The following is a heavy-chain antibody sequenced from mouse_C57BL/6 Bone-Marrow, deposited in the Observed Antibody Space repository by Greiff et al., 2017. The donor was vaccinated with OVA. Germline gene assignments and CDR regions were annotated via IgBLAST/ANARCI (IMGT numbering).Heavy chain of an antibody. CDR2: IDPSDSYT. Sequence: QVQLQQPGAELVRPGTSVKLSCKASGYTFTSYWMHWVKQRPGQGLEWIGVIDPSDSYTNYNQKFKGKATLTVDTSSSTAYMQLSSLTSEDSAVYYCARVGGPLPRYFDVWGTGTPVTVSS. CDR3: ARVGGPLPRYFDV. J-gene: IGHJ1*03. V-gene: IGHV1-59*01. CDR1: GYTFTSYW.